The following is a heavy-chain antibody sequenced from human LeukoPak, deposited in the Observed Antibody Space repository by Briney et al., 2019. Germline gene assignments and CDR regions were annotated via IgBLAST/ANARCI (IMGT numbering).Heavy chain of an antibody. CDR3: ASHFPRDYYDSSGYPSDAFHI. Sequence: GESLKISCKGSGYSFTSYWIGWVRQMPGKGLEWMGIIYPGDSDTRYSPSFQGQVTISADKSISTAYLQWSSLKASDTAMYYCASHFPRDYYDSSGYPSDAFHIWGQGTMVTVSS. J-gene: IGHJ3*02. CDR2: IYPGDSDT. D-gene: IGHD3-22*01. V-gene: IGHV5-51*01. CDR1: GYSFTSYW.